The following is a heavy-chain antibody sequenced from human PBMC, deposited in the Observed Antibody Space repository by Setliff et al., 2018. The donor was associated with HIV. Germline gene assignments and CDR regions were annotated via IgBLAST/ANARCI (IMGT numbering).Heavy chain of an antibody. CDR2: IYTSGSA. CDR1: GGSSSSHY. V-gene: IGHV4-4*07. D-gene: IGHD2-15*01. Sequence: PSETLSLTCTVSGGSSSSHYWSWLRQPAGKALEWIGHIYTSGSANYNPSLKSRVTISVDTSMNQFSLRLSSVTAADTAVYYCARGSGRFCSGGRCSAFDYWGQGTLVTVSS. J-gene: IGHJ4*02. CDR3: ARGSGRFCSGGRCSAFDY.